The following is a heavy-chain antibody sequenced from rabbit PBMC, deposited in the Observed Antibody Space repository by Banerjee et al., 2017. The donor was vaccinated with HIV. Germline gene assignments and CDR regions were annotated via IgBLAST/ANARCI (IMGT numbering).Heavy chain of an antibody. Sequence: QEQLEESGGDLVKPEGSLTLTCTASGFPFINKYAMCWVRQAPGKGLEWIACINTSCGNAVYASWAKGRFTISKASSTTVTLQMTSLTAADTATYFCVREYVRKSGDYYHFKLWGPGTLVTVS. CDR1: GFPFINKYA. CDR3: VREYVRKSGDYYHFKL. V-gene: IGHV1S45*01. J-gene: IGHJ4*01. CDR2: INTSCGNA. D-gene: IGHD1-1*01.